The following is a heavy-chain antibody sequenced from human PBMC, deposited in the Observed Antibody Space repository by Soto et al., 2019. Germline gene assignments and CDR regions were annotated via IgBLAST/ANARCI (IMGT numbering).Heavy chain of an antibody. CDR2: IIPIFGTA. CDR1: GGTFSSYA. Sequence: ASVKVSCKASGGTFSSYAISWVRQAPGQGLEWMGGIIPIFGTANYAQKFQGRVTITADKSTSTAYMELSSLRSEDTAVYYCAGYYYGSGSYLDAFDIWGQGTMVTVSS. V-gene: IGHV1-69*06. CDR3: AGYYYGSGSYLDAFDI. J-gene: IGHJ3*02. D-gene: IGHD3-10*01.